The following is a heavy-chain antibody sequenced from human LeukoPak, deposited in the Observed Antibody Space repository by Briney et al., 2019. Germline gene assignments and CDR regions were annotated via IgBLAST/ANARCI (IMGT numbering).Heavy chain of an antibody. J-gene: IGHJ4*02. V-gene: IGHV1-24*01. D-gene: IGHD6-19*01. CDR1: GYTLTELS. Sequence: ASVKVSCKVSGYTLTELSMHWVRQAPGKGLGWMGGFDPEDGETIYAQKFQGRVTMTEDTSTDTAYMELSSLRSEDTAVYYCATSTYSSGWPDFDYWGQGTLVTVSS. CDR2: FDPEDGET. CDR3: ATSTYSSGWPDFDY.